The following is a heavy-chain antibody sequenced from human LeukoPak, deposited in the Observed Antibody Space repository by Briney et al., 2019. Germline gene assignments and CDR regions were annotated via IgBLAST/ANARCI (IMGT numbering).Heavy chain of an antibody. D-gene: IGHD2-21*02. Sequence: SVKVSCKASGFTFTSSAMQWVRQARGQRLEWIGWIVVGSGNTNYAQKFQERVTITRDMSTSTAYMELSSLRSEDTAVYYCAKDFGLVTRPWYYFDYWGQGTLVTVSS. CDR3: AKDFGLVTRPWYYFDY. CDR2: IVVGSGNT. CDR1: GFTFTSSA. V-gene: IGHV1-58*02. J-gene: IGHJ4*02.